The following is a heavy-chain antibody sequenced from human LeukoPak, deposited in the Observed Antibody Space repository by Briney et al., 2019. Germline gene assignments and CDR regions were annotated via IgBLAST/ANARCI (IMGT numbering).Heavy chain of an antibody. CDR2: ISYDGSNK. CDR1: GFTFSSYA. D-gene: IGHD1-26*01. CDR3: ARDGNRATRAFDI. V-gene: IGHV3-30-3*01. J-gene: IGHJ3*02. Sequence: GGSLRLSCAASGFTFSSYAMHWVRQAPGKGLEWVAVISYDGSNKYYADSVKGRFTISRDNSKNMVYLQMNSLKAEDTAVYYCARDGNRATRAFDIWGQGTMVTVSS.